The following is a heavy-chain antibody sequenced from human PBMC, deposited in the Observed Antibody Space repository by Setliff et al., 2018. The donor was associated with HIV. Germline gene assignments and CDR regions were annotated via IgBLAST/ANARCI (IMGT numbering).Heavy chain of an antibody. Sequence: GESLKISCKGSGYSFTTYWIGWVRQMPGKGLEWMGIIYPGDSDTKYSPSFQGQVLISADNSVNTAYLQWISLKASDSAMYYCARQPPGFLQPKDAFDIWGQGTKVTVSS. CDR1: GYSFTTYW. V-gene: IGHV5-51*01. CDR3: ARQPPGFLQPKDAFDI. D-gene: IGHD3-3*01. CDR2: IYPGDSDT. J-gene: IGHJ3*02.